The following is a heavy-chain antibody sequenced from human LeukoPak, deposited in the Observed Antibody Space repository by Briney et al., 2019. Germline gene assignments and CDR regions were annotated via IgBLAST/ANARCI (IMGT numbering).Heavy chain of an antibody. CDR2: IIPILGIA. CDR1: GGTFSSYT. CDR3: ARVGNGDGYNWEAGLGY. Sequence: SVKASCKASGGTFSSYTISWVRQAPGQGLEWMGRIIPILGIANYAQKFQGRVTITADKSTSTAYMELSGLRSEDTAVYYCARVGNGDGYNWEAGLGYWGQGTLVTVSS. D-gene: IGHD5-24*01. V-gene: IGHV1-69*02. J-gene: IGHJ4*02.